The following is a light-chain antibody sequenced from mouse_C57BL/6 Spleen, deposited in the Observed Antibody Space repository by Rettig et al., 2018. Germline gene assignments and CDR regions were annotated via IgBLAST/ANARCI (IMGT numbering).Light chain of an antibody. V-gene: IGKV4-59*01. CDR2: DTS. CDR3: QQWSSNPPT. Sequence: QIVLTQSPAIMSASPGEKVTMTCSASSSVSYMNWYQQKSGTSPKRWIYDTSKLASGVPARFSGSGSGTSYSLTFSSMEAEDAATYYCQQWSSNPPTFGAGTKLELK. CDR1: SSVSY. J-gene: IGKJ5*01.